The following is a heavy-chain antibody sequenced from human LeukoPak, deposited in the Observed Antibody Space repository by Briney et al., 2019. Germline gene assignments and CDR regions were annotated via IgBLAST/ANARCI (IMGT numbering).Heavy chain of an antibody. CDR2: ISSSSSYI. V-gene: IGHV3-21*01. D-gene: IGHD1-26*01. CDR1: GFTFSDFP. J-gene: IGHJ4*02. CDR3: ARAAGATVGY. Sequence: GGSLRLSCAASGFTFSDFPMIWVRQAPGKGLEWVSSISSSSSYIYYADSVKGRFTISRDNAKNSLYLQMNSLRAEDTAVYYCARAAGATVGYWGQGTLVTVSS.